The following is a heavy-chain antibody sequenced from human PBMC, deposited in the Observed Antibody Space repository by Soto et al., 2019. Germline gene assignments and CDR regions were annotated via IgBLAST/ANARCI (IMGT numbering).Heavy chain of an antibody. D-gene: IGHD3-22*01. CDR2: IYSGGST. V-gene: IGHV3-53*01. Sequence: EVQLVESGGGLIQPGGSLRLSCAASGFTVSSNYMSWVRQAPGKGLEWVSVIYSGGSTYYADSVKGRFTISRDNSKNTLYVQTNSLRAEDTAKYNCARVQVKSGYPEYFLIWGKGTKVTVSS. CDR3: ARVQVKSGYPEYFLI. CDR1: GFTVSSNY. J-gene: IGHJ6*04.